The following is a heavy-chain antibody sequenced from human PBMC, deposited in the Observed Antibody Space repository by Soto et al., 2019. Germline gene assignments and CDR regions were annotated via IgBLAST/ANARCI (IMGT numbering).Heavy chain of an antibody. Sequence: GGSLRLSCAASGFTFDDYGMSWVRQAPGKGLEWVSGINWNGGSTGYADSVKGRFTISRDNAKNSLYLQMNSLRAEDTALYHCARDLVAIAARGRYYYYMDVWGKGTTVTVSS. V-gene: IGHV3-20*01. CDR3: ARDLVAIAARGRYYYYMDV. D-gene: IGHD6-6*01. J-gene: IGHJ6*03. CDR1: GFTFDDYG. CDR2: INWNGGST.